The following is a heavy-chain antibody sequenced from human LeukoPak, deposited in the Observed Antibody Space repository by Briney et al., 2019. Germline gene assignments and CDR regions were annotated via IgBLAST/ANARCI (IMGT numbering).Heavy chain of an antibody. CDR3: ARDEQSIAAAPSGY. J-gene: IGHJ4*02. Sequence: PGGSLRLSCAASGFTFSSYAMRWVRQAPGKGLEWVAVISYDGSNKYYADSVKGRFTISRDNSKNTLYLQMNSLRAEDTAVYYCARDEQSIAAAPSGYWGQGTLVTVSS. V-gene: IGHV3-30-3*01. CDR2: ISYDGSNK. D-gene: IGHD6-13*01. CDR1: GFTFSSYA.